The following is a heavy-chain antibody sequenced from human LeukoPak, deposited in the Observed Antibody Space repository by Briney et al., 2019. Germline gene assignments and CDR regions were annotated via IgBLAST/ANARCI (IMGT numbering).Heavy chain of an antibody. D-gene: IGHD6-6*01. CDR2: ITYDGSEK. Sequence: PGGSLRLSCAASGFIFSNHAMHWVRQAPGKGLEWVAIITYDGSEKFYADSVKGRFTISRDNFKNTLSLQMNTLRAEDTAVYFCARERAALDYWGQGTLVTVSS. CDR1: GFIFSNHA. CDR3: ARERAALDY. J-gene: IGHJ4*02. V-gene: IGHV3-30*04.